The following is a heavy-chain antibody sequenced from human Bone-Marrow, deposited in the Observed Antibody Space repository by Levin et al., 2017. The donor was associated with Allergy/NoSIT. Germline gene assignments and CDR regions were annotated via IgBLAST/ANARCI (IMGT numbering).Heavy chain of an antibody. Sequence: KIGESLKISCKASGYSFSNYWIGWVRQKPGKGLEWMGIIFPSDSDTRYSPSFQGQVTISADKSTSTAHLQWSSLKASDTAMYYCARQGQGYSYAGYWGQGTLVTVSS. CDR3: ARQGQGYSYAGY. CDR1: GYSFSNYW. J-gene: IGHJ4*02. V-gene: IGHV5-51*01. D-gene: IGHD5-18*01. CDR2: IFPSDSDT.